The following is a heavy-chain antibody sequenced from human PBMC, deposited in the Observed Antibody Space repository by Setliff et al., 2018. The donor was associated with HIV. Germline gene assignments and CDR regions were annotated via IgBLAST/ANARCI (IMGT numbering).Heavy chain of an antibody. J-gene: IGHJ6*03. D-gene: IGHD3-3*01. V-gene: IGHV1-24*01. CDR1: GYTLTELS. Sequence: GASVKVSCKVSGYTLTELSMHWVRQAPGKGLEWMGGFDPEDGETIYAQKFQGRVTITADESTSTAYMELSSLRSEDTAVYYCASLGGYYPYYYYYMDVWGKGTTVTVSS. CDR2: FDPEDGET. CDR3: ASLGGYYPYYYYYMDV.